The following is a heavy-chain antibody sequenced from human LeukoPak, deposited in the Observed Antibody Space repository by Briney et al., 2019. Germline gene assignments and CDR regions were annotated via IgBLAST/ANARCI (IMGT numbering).Heavy chain of an antibody. Sequence: ASAKVSCKASGYTFTGYYMHWVRQAPGQGLEWMGWINPNSGGTNYAQKFQGRVTMTRDTSISTAYMELSRLRSDDTAVYYCARGGEWLRLFYFDYWGQGTLVTVSS. CDR1: GYTFTGYY. CDR3: ARGGEWLRLFYFDY. D-gene: IGHD5-12*01. J-gene: IGHJ4*02. CDR2: INPNSGGT. V-gene: IGHV1-2*02.